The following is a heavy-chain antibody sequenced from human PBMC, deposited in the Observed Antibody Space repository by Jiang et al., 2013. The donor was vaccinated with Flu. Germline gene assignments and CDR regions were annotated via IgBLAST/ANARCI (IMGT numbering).Heavy chain of an antibody. J-gene: IGHJ4*02. D-gene: IGHD3-22*01. CDR2: IYYSGST. CDR3: ARAVGYYYDSTGYTYYFDY. V-gene: IGHV4-59*01. Sequence: GLVKPSETLSLTCTVSGGSISNSYWSWIRQPPGKGLEWIGYIYYSGSTNYNPSLKSRVTISVDTSKNQFSLNLSSVTAADTAVYYCARAVGYYYDSTGYTYYFDYWGQETLVTVSS. CDR1: GGSISNSY.